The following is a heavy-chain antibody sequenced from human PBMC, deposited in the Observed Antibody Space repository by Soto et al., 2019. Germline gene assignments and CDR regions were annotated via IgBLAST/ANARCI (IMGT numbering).Heavy chain of an antibody. Sequence: ASVKVSCKASGYTFTGYYMHWVRQAPGQGLEWMGWINPNSGGTNYAQKFQGRVTMTRDTSISTAYMGLSRLRSDDTAVYYCARDLIGYYAFWSGSEYWFDPWGQGTLVTVSS. CDR1: GYTFTGYY. CDR2: INPNSGGT. CDR3: ARDLIGYYAFWSGSEYWFDP. J-gene: IGHJ5*02. V-gene: IGHV1-2*02. D-gene: IGHD3-3*01.